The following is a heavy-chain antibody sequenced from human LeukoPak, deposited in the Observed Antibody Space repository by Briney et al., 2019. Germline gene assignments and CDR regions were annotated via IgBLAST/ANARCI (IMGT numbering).Heavy chain of an antibody. D-gene: IGHD3-10*01. Sequence: PVKVSCKASGGTFNTYAISWVRLAPGQGLEWMGGIIPIFGIADYAQKFQARVTITTDESTSTAYMELSSLRSEDTAVYYCAKGVRGSQTYYYYYMDVWGKGTTVTVSS. V-gene: IGHV1-69*05. CDR2: IIPIFGIA. CDR1: GGTFNTYA. J-gene: IGHJ6*03. CDR3: AKGVRGSQTYYYYYMDV.